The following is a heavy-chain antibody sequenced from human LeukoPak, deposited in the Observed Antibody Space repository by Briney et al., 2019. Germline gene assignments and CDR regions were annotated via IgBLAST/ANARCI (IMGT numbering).Heavy chain of an antibody. CDR2: IYYSGST. V-gene: IGHV4-31*03. J-gene: IGHJ6*03. CDR1: GGSISSGGYY. CDR3: ARGTHDYSNYFYYYYMDV. Sequence: SETLSLTCSVSGGSISSGGYYWSWIRQHPGKGLEWIGYIYYSGSTYYNPSLKSRVTISVDTSKNQFSLKLSSVTAADTAVYYCARGTHDYSNYFYYYYMDVWGKGTTVTVSS. D-gene: IGHD4-11*01.